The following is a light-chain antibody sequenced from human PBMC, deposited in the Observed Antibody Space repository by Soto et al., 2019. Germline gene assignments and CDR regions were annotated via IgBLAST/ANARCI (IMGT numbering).Light chain of an antibody. Sequence: DIQMTQSPSSVSASVGDRVTITCRASQGISNWLAWYQQKPGKAPKLLIYAASRLQGAVPSRFSGRGSGTDFTLTISSLQPEDSATYFCQQTNSFPSTFGQGTKLEIK. CDR1: QGISNW. V-gene: IGKV1D-12*01. CDR2: AAS. J-gene: IGKJ2*01. CDR3: QQTNSFPST.